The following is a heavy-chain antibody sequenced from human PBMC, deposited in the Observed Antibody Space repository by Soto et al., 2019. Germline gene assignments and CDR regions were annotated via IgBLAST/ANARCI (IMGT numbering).Heavy chain of an antibody. V-gene: IGHV1-18*01. CDR3: ARQTHYQYYYGMDV. CDR1: GYTFTSYG. CDR2: ISAYNGNT. Sequence: ASVKVSCKASGYTFTSYGISWVRQAPGQGLEWMGWISAYNGNTNYAQKLQGRVTISADKSISTAYLQWSSLKASDTAMYYCARQTHYQYYYGMDVWGQGTTVTVSS. J-gene: IGHJ6*02.